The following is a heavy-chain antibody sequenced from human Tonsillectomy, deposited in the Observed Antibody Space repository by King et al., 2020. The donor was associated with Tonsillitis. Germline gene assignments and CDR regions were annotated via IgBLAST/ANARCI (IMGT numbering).Heavy chain of an antibody. J-gene: IGHJ4*02. Sequence: VQLVESGGGLVQPGGSLRLSCAASGFTFSNYGMSWVRQAPGKGLEWVSTIDHSGRTTYYADSMKGRFTISRDNSKNTLHLQMNSLRVEDTAVYYCAKGRCNYYFDYWGQGTVVTVSS. V-gene: IGHV3-23*04. CDR3: AKGRCNYYFDY. D-gene: IGHD1-1*01. CDR2: IDHSGRTT. CDR1: GFTFSNYG.